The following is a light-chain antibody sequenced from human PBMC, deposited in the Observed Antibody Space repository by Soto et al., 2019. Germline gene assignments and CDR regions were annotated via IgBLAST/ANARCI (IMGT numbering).Light chain of an antibody. J-gene: IGKJ1*01. CDR2: AAS. CDR1: QGISSY. CDR3: QHYKTYSRT. Sequence: DIQFTQSPSFLSASVGDRVTITCRASQGISSYLAWYQQKPGKAPKLLIYAASTLQSGVPSRFSGSGSGTEFTLTISSLQSDDFATYYCQHYKTYSRTFGQGTKVDIK. V-gene: IGKV1-9*01.